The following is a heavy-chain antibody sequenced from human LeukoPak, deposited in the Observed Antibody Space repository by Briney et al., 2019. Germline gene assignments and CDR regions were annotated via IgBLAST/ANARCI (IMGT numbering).Heavy chain of an antibody. D-gene: IGHD3-22*01. CDR2: IYYSGST. Sequence: PSETLSLTCTVSGGSISSGGYYWSWMRQHPGKGLEWIGYIYYSGSTYYNPSLKSRVTISVDTSKNQFSLKLSSVTAADTAVYYCARDPFVVVSPAGYDYWGQGTLVTVSS. CDR1: GGSISSGGYY. J-gene: IGHJ4*02. CDR3: ARDPFVVVSPAGYDY. V-gene: IGHV4-31*03.